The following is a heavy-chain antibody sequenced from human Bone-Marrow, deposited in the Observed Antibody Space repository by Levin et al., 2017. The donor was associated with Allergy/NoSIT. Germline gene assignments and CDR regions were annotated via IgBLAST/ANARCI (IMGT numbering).Heavy chain of an antibody. J-gene: IGHJ4*02. CDR1: GFTFSSYV. D-gene: IGHD6-19*01. Sequence: SGGSLRLSCAASGFTFSSYVMSWVRQAPGKGLEWVSGISGSGSTTYYADSVRGRFTISRDNSKNTVYLQASSLRVDDTAVYYCAKDPIAVASTFEDWGQGILVTVSP. CDR3: AKDPIAVASTFED. CDR2: ISGSGSTT. V-gene: IGHV3-23*01.